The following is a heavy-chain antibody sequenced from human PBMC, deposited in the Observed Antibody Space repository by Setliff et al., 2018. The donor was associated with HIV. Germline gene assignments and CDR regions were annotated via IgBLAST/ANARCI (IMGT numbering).Heavy chain of an antibody. Sequence: GGSLRLSCAASGFTFSSYWMHWVRQAPGKGLVWVSRINSDGSSTSYADSVKGRFTISRDNAKNSLYLQMNSLRAEDTALYYCARSPSRITMVRGVIGYYYYGMDVWGQGTTVTVLL. D-gene: IGHD3-10*01. V-gene: IGHV3-74*01. CDR3: ARSPSRITMVRGVIGYYYYGMDV. CDR1: GFTFSSYW. J-gene: IGHJ6*02. CDR2: INSDGSST.